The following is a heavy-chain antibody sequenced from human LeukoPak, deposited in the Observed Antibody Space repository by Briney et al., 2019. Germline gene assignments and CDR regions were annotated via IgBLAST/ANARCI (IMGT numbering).Heavy chain of an antibody. D-gene: IGHD6-6*01. Sequence: PGGSLRLSCAASGFTFSNYWMNWVRQAPGKGLEWVANIKQDGGEESYVDSVKGRFTISRDNAKNSLHLQMNSLRAEDTAVYYCARGRDSSSSSPVYYYYYMDVWGKGTTVTVSS. J-gene: IGHJ6*03. V-gene: IGHV3-7*01. CDR3: ARGRDSSSSSPVYYYYYMDV. CDR2: IKQDGGEE. CDR1: GFTFSNYW.